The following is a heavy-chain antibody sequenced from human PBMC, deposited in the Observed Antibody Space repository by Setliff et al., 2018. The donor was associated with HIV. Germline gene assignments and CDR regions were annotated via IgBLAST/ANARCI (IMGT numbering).Heavy chain of an antibody. CDR2: INTGNGDT. CDR1: GYTFTSTP. V-gene: IGHV1-3*03. CDR3: ARAFAPPGSNLEAFDM. Sequence: GASVKVSCKASGYTFTSTPLHWVRQAPGQRLEWMGWINTGNGDTKYSQGFQGRVSFTRDTSASTTYMELSSLRSEDMAVYYCARAFAPPGSNLEAFDMWGQGTLVTVSS. J-gene: IGHJ3*02. D-gene: IGHD4-4*01.